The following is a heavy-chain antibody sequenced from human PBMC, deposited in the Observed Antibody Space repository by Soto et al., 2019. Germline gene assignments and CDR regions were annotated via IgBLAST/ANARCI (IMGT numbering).Heavy chain of an antibody. Sequence: TMSLTCTLAGASISIGGYYSHWLRQHPGKGLEWLGHTHHSGSTYYNPTLESRVIISVDTSNNQFSLKLRSVTAADTAVYYCARFRGSPYAPDYFDYWGQGTLVTVSS. J-gene: IGHJ4*02. D-gene: IGHD3-16*01. CDR1: GASISIGGYY. CDR2: THHSGST. V-gene: IGHV4-31*02. CDR3: ARFRGSPYAPDYFDY.